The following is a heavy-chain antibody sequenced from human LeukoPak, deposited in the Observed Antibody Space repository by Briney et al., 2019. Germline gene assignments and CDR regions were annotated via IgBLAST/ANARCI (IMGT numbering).Heavy chain of an antibody. D-gene: IGHD6-25*01. V-gene: IGHV3-11*01. J-gene: IGHJ5*02. Sequence: GGSLRLSCAAYGITFSDYYMSWIRQAPGKGLEWVSYISSGGGTIHYADSVKGRFTISRDNSKNTLYLQMNSLRAEDTAVYYCAKGSESSVSWRDWFDPWGQGTLVTVSS. CDR2: ISSGGGTI. CDR3: AKGSESSVSWRDWFDP. CDR1: GITFSDYY.